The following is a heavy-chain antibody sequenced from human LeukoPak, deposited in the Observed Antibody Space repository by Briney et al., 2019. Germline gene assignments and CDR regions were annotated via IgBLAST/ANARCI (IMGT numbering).Heavy chain of an antibody. J-gene: IGHJ6*03. CDR3: ARKIDLYYYYYMDV. Sequence: PGGSLRLSCAASGFTFSDYYMSWIRQAPGKGLEWVSYISSSGSTIYYADSVKGRFTISRDNAKNSLYLQMNSLRAEDTAVYYCARKIDLYYYYYMDVWGKGTTVTISS. CDR2: ISSSGSTI. V-gene: IGHV3-11*04. CDR1: GFTFSDYY. D-gene: IGHD2-21*01.